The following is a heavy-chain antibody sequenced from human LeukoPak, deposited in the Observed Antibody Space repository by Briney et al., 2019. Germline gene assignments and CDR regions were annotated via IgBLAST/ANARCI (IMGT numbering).Heavy chain of an antibody. Sequence: PSQTLSLTCTVSGGSISSGGYYWSWIRQHRGKGLEWIGYIYYSGSTYYNPSLKSRVTISVDTSKNQFSLKLSSVTAADTAVYYCAKDRKRITIFGVVPQLVDYWGQGTLVTVSS. D-gene: IGHD3-3*01. CDR3: AKDRKRITIFGVVPQLVDY. CDR2: IYYSGST. V-gene: IGHV4-31*03. J-gene: IGHJ4*02. CDR1: GGSISSGGYY.